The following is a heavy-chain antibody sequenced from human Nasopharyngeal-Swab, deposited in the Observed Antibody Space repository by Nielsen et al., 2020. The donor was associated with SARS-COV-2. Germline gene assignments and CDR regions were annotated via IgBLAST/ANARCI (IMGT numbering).Heavy chain of an antibody. CDR2: ISSSSSTI. Sequence: ESLKISCAASGFTFSSYSMNWVRQAPGKGLEWVSYISSSSSTIYYADSVKGRFTISRDNAKNSLYLQMNSLRAEDTAVYYCARDPDYDFWSGYSKSFDYWGQGTLVTVSS. J-gene: IGHJ4*02. CDR3: ARDPDYDFWSGYSKSFDY. D-gene: IGHD3-3*01. V-gene: IGHV3-48*04. CDR1: GFTFSSYS.